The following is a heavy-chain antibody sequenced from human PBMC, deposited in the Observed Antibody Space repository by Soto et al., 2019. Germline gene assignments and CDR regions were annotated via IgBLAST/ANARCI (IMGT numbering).Heavy chain of an antibody. D-gene: IGHD3-22*01. Sequence: EVQLLESGGGLVRPGGSLTLSCAVSGFTSTNYGIHWVRQAPGKGLEWVSSVSKSDDTYYSASVKGRFTISRDYARNSVSLKIDKMRAEDTAVSYSTGEERIIVTAVADVWGQGTLVIVSS. V-gene: IGHV3-21*01. CDR3: TGEERIIVTAVADV. CDR1: GFTSTNYG. CDR2: VSKSDDT. J-gene: IGHJ4*02.